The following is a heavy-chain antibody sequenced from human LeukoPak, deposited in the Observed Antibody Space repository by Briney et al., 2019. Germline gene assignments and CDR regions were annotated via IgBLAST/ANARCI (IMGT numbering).Heavy chain of an antibody. V-gene: IGHV4-4*02. CDR1: GGSISSSNW. CDR2: IYHSGST. CDR3: ARVVGGDYSSSPSGFDP. D-gene: IGHD6-13*01. J-gene: IGHJ5*02. Sequence: SGTLSLTCAVSGGSISSSNWWSWVRPPPGKGLEGIGEIYHSGSTNYNPSLKSRVTISVDKSKNQFSLKLSSVTAADTAVYYCARVVGGDYSSSPSGFDPWGQGTLVTVSS.